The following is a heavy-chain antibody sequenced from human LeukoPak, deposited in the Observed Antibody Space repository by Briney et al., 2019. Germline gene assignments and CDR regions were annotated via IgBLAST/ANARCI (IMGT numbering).Heavy chain of an antibody. CDR3: AKERMYNNGWFSP. Sequence: TGGSLRLSRAASGFAFSNCGMGWVRQAPGRGLEWVSSIGGNSGIQTYYADSVKGRFTISRDNSKDTLYLQMDSLRAEDTAVYYCAKERMYNNGWFSPWGQGTLVTVSS. CDR2: IGGNSGIQT. J-gene: IGHJ5*02. D-gene: IGHD1-14*01. V-gene: IGHV3-23*01. CDR1: GFAFSNCG.